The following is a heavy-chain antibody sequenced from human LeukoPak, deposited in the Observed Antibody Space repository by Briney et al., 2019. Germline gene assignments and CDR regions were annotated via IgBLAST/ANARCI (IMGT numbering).Heavy chain of an antibody. CDR1: GFAFSTYD. CDR2: ISGGSTYI. D-gene: IGHD1-26*01. CDR3: ARESGIMVGDYYYYYMDV. Sequence: PGGSLRLSCTASGFAFSTYDMNWVRQAPGKGLEWVSYISGGSTYIYYTDSVKGRFTISRDNAKNSLNLQVESLSAEDTAVYYCARESGIMVGDYYYYYMDVWGIGTTVTVSS. V-gene: IGHV3-21*01. J-gene: IGHJ6*03.